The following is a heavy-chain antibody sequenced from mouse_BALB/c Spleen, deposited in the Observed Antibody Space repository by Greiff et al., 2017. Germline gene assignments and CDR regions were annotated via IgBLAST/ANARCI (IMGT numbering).Heavy chain of an antibody. CDR2: INPSTGYT. J-gene: IGHJ1*01. Sequence: QVHVKQSGAELAKPGASVKMSCKASGYTFTSYWMHWVKQRPGQGLEWIGYINPSTGYTEYNQKFKDKATLTADKSSSTAYMQLSSLTSEDSAVYYCAYYYGSSYWYFDVWGAGTTVTVSS. D-gene: IGHD1-1*01. CDR1: GYTFTSYW. CDR3: AYYYGSSYWYFDV. V-gene: IGHV1-7*01.